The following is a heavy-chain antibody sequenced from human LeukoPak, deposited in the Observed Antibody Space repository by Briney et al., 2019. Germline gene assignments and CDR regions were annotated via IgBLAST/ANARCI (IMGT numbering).Heavy chain of an antibody. J-gene: IGHJ4*02. V-gene: IGHV3-48*04. CDR2: ISSSSSTI. CDR1: GFTFSSYS. CDR3: ARSGYYGSGSIPFDY. Sequence: PGGSLRLSCAASGFTFSSYSMNWVRQAPGKGLEWVSYISSSSSTIYYADSVKGRFTISRDNAKNSLYLQMNSLRAEDTAVYYCARSGYYGSGSIPFDYWGQGTLVTVSS. D-gene: IGHD3-10*01.